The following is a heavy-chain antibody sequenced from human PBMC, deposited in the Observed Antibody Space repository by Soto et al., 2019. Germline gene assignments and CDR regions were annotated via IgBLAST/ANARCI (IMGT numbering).Heavy chain of an antibody. CDR1: GFTFSNAW. D-gene: IGHD3-16*02. CDR3: TTARDDYIWGSYRRLDY. CDR2: IKSKTDCGTT. V-gene: IGHV3-15*01. J-gene: IGHJ4*02. Sequence: EVQLVESGGGLVKPGGSLRLSCAASGFTFSNAWMSWVRQAPGEGLEWGGRIKSKTDCGTTDYAAPVKGRFTISRDDSKNTLYLQMNSLKTEDTAVYYCTTARDDYIWGSYRRLDYWGQGTLVTVSS.